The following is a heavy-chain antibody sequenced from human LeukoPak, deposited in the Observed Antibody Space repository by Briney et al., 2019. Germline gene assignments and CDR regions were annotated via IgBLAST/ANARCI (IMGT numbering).Heavy chain of an antibody. D-gene: IGHD4-17*01. CDR3: ARDTRTAYGDYTPGHYYYMDV. Sequence: ASVKVSCKASGGTFSSYAISWVRQAPGQGLEWMGGIIPIFGTANYAQKFQGRVTITADKSTSTAYMELSSLRSEDTAVYYCARDTRTAYGDYTPGHYYYMDVWGKGTTVTVSS. J-gene: IGHJ6*03. V-gene: IGHV1-69*06. CDR1: GGTFSSYA. CDR2: IIPIFGTA.